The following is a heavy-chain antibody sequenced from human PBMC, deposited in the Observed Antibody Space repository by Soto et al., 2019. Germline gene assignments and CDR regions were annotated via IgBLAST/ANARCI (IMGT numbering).Heavy chain of an antibody. CDR1: GGSISSSSYY. CDR2: IYYSGST. CDR3: ARPGAIAAAGTFDY. Sequence: QLQLQESGPGLVKPSETLSLTCTVSGGSISSSSYYWGWIRQPPGKGLEWIGSIYYSGSTYYNPSLSSRVPISVYSSNNQCSLKLSSVTAADTAVYCCARPGAIAAAGTFDYWGQGTLVTVSS. V-gene: IGHV4-39*01. J-gene: IGHJ4*02. D-gene: IGHD6-13*01.